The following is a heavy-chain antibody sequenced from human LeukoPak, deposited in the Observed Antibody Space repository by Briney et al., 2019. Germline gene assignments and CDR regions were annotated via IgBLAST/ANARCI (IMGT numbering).Heavy chain of an antibody. Sequence: SETLSLTCAVYGGSFSGYYWSWTRQPPGKGLEWIGEINHSGSTNYNPSLKSRVTISVDTSKNQFSLKLTSVTAADTAVYYCARGTLKSPTRPRDYWGQGNLVTVSS. CDR3: ARGTLKSPTRPRDY. V-gene: IGHV4-34*01. J-gene: IGHJ4*02. CDR2: INHSGST. CDR1: GGSFSGYY.